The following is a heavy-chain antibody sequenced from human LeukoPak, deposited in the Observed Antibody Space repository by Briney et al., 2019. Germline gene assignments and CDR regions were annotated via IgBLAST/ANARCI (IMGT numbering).Heavy chain of an antibody. CDR2: ISGRGGTT. D-gene: IGHD2-15*01. CDR1: GFIFSSYA. Sequence: PGGSLRLSCAASGFIFSSYAMSWVRQAPGKGLEWVSAISGRGGTTYYADSVKGRFTISRDNSKDTLYLQMNSLRAEDTAEYYCVRDSRYVTAEHFQYWGQGALVSVSS. V-gene: IGHV3-23*01. J-gene: IGHJ1*01. CDR3: VRDSRYVTAEHFQY.